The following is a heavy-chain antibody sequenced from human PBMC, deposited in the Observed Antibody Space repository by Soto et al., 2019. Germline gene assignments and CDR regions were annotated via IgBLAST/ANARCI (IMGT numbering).Heavy chain of an antibody. CDR2: IIPIFGTA. CDR3: ASTYYYFWSGYYRLFDY. Sequence: QVQLVQSGAEVKKPGSSVKVSCKASGGTFSSYAISWVRQAPGQGLEWMGGIIPIFGTANYAQKFQGRVTITADESTSTAYMELSSLRSEDTAVYYCASTYYYFWSGYYRLFDYWGQGTLVTVSS. D-gene: IGHD3-3*01. CDR1: GGTFSSYA. J-gene: IGHJ4*02. V-gene: IGHV1-69*01.